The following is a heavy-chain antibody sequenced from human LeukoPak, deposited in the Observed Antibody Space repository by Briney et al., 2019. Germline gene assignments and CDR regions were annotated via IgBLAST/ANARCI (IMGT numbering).Heavy chain of an antibody. Sequence: PGGSLRLSCAASGFTFSNAWMSWVRQAPGKGLEWVSALSAGGAGTYYADSVKGRFTISGDNSRNTLYLQMNSLRAGDTAIYYCATAPSIAARSYYYYGMDVWGQGTTVTVSS. J-gene: IGHJ6*02. V-gene: IGHV3-23*01. CDR2: LSAGGAGT. CDR1: GFTFSNAW. D-gene: IGHD6-6*01. CDR3: ATAPSIAARSYYYYGMDV.